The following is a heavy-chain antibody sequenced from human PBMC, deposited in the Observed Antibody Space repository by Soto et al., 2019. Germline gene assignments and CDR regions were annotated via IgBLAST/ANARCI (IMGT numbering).Heavy chain of an antibody. CDR2: ISYDGSNK. Sequence: PGGSLRLSCAASGFTFSSYAMHWVRRAPGKGLEWVAVISYDGSNKYYADSVKGRFTISRDNSQNTLYLQMNGLRAEDTAVYYCAREVPNYHFWSGYYKGPHYYYYGMDVWGQGTTLTASS. D-gene: IGHD3-3*01. J-gene: IGHJ6*02. V-gene: IGHV3-30-3*01. CDR1: GFTFSSYA. CDR3: AREVPNYHFWSGYYKGPHYYYYGMDV.